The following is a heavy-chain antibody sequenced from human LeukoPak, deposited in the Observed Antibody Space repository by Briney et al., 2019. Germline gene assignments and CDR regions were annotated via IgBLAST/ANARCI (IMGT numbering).Heavy chain of an antibody. Sequence: GGSLCFTCAASGFTFGNYAMHWVRQAPGKGLEDVSGISTNGAGTYYANSVKGRFTISRDNSKNTLYLQMGSLRAEDMAVYYCARDVGQLSHWCDYWGQGTLVTVSS. CDR3: ARDVGQLSHWCDY. V-gene: IGHV3-64*01. D-gene: IGHD6-13*01. J-gene: IGHJ4*02. CDR1: GFTFGNYA. CDR2: ISTNGAGT.